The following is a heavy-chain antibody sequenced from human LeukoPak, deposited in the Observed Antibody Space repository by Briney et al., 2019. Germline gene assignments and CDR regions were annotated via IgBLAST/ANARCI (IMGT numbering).Heavy chain of an antibody. D-gene: IGHD3-10*01. V-gene: IGHV1-2*02. Sequence: ASVKVSCKASGYTFTGYYMHWVRQAPGQGLEWMGWINPNSGGTNYAQQFQGRVTMTRDTSISTAYMELSRLRSDDTAVYYCARSSENYGSGSYLNWFDPWGQGTLVTVSS. CDR1: GYTFTGYY. J-gene: IGHJ5*02. CDR3: ARSSENYGSGSYLNWFDP. CDR2: INPNSGGT.